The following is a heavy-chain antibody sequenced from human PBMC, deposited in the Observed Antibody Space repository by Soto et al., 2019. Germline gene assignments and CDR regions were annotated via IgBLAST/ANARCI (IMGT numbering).Heavy chain of an antibody. D-gene: IGHD2-15*01. J-gene: IGHJ4*02. V-gene: IGHV1-2*04. Sequence: ASVKVSCKASGYTFTGYYMHWVRQAPGQGLEWMGWINPNSGGANYAQKFQGWVTMTRDTSISPAYMELSRLGSDDTAVYYCARTYCSCGSCYSGFDYWGQGTLVTVSS. CDR1: GYTFTGYY. CDR2: INPNSGGA. CDR3: ARTYCSCGSCYSGFDY.